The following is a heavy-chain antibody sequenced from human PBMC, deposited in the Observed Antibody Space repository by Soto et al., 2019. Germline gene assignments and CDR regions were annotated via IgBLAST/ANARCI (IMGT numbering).Heavy chain of an antibody. J-gene: IGHJ6*02. CDR2: IYSGGST. CDR3: ARVPVGANPYYYGMDV. D-gene: IGHD1-26*01. CDR1: GFTVSSNY. V-gene: IGHV3-53*01. Sequence: GGSLRLSCAASGFTVSSNYMSWVRQAPGKGLEWVSVIYSGGSTYYADSVKGRFTISRDNSKNTLYLQMNSLRAEDTAVYYCARVPVGANPYYYGMDVWGQGTTVTVSS.